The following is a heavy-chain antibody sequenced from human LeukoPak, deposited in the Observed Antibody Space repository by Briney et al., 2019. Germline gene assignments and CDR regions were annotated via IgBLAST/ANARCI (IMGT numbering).Heavy chain of an antibody. D-gene: IGHD3-10*01. CDR1: GFTFSSYA. Sequence: GGSLRLSCAASGFTFSSYAMSWVRQAPGKGLEWVSVISGSGSSTYYADSVKGRFTISRDNSKNTLYLQMNSLRAEDTAVYYCAKGYYYRSGTNFDYWGQGPRVTV. CDR3: AKGYYYRSGTNFDY. J-gene: IGHJ4*02. V-gene: IGHV3-23*01. CDR2: ISGSGSST.